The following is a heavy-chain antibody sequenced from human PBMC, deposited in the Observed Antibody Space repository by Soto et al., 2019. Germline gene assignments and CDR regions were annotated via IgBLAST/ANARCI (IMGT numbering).Heavy chain of an antibody. CDR2: ISGSGGSP. Sequence: EVQLLQSGGGSVQPGGSLRLSCEASGFTFDTFAMNWVRQAPGKGLEWVSGISGSGGSPFYAESVKGRFTISRDNSKNTLHLQITSLRTEDTATYYCANDYGFVVVAGWINYWGQGTLVSVSS. D-gene: IGHD2-15*01. CDR1: GFTFDTFA. V-gene: IGHV3-23*01. CDR3: ANDYGFVVVAGWINY. J-gene: IGHJ4*02.